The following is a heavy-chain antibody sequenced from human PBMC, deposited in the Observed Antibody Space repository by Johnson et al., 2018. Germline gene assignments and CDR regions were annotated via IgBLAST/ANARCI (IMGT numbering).Heavy chain of an antibody. CDR3: ARVRPPTRDFQY. V-gene: IGHV3-7*01. CDR2: IKQDGSEK. CDR1: GFTFSSYA. J-gene: IGHJ1*01. D-gene: IGHD5-12*01. Sequence: EVQLVETGGGLVQPGGSLRLSCAASGFTFSSYALNWVRQAPGKGLEWVANIKQDGSEKYYVDSVKGRFTIARDNAKNSLYLKMNSLRDEDTAVYYRARVRPPTRDFQYWGQGTLVTVSS.